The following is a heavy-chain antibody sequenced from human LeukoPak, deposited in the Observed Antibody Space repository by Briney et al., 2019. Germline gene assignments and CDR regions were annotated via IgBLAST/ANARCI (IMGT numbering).Heavy chain of an antibody. Sequence: EASVKVSCKASGYTFTSYGISWVRQAPGQGLEWMGWISAYNGNTNYAQKLQGRVTMTTDTSTSTAYMELRSLRSDDTAVCYCARRPSWDGGSGSYSHAFDIWGQGTMVTVSS. CDR3: ARRPSWDGGSGSYSHAFDI. V-gene: IGHV1-18*04. CDR2: ISAYNGNT. CDR1: GYTFTSYG. D-gene: IGHD3-10*01. J-gene: IGHJ3*02.